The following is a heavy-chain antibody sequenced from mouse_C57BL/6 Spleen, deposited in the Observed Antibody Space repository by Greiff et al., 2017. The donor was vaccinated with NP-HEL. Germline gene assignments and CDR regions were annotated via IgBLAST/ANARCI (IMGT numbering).Heavy chain of an antibody. CDR2: FHPYNDDT. J-gene: IGHJ3*01. Sequence: QVQLKESGAELVKPGASVKMSCKASGYTFTTYPIEWMKQNHGKSLEWIGNFHPYNDDTKYNEKFKGKATLTVEKSSSTVYLELSRLTSDDSAVYYCARKDSSGYWFAYWGQGTLVTVSA. CDR3: ARKDSSGYWFAY. CDR1: GYTFTTYP. D-gene: IGHD3-2*02. V-gene: IGHV1-47*01.